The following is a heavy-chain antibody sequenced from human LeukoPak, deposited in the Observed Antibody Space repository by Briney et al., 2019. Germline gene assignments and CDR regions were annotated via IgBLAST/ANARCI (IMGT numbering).Heavy chain of an antibody. CDR3: AIHGSYYAFDI. J-gene: IGHJ3*02. CDR1: GFTFSSYG. CDR2: ISYDGSNK. D-gene: IGHD1-26*01. V-gene: IGHV3-30*03. Sequence: TGGSLRLSCAASGFTFSSYGMHWVRQAPGKGLEWVAVISYDGSNKYYADSVKGRFTISRDNSKNTLYLQMNSLRAEDTAVYYCAIHGSYYAFDIWGQGTMVTVSS.